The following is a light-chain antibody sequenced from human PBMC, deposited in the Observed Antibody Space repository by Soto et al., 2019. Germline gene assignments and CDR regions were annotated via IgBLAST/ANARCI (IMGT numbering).Light chain of an antibody. J-gene: IGLJ1*01. CDR1: SSDVGSYNL. V-gene: IGLV2-14*02. CDR2: EGS. Sequence: QSVLTQPASVSGSPGQSITISCTGTSSDVGSYNLVSWYQQHPDKAPKLMIYEGSKRPSGVSNRFSGSKSVNTASLTISGLQAEDEADYYCSSYTTSSTRVFGTGTKVTVL. CDR3: SSYTTSSTRV.